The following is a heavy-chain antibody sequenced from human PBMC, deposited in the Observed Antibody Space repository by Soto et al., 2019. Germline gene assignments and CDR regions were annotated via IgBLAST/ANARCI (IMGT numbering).Heavy chain of an antibody. V-gene: IGHV4-31*03. Sequence: SETLSLTCTVSGGSISSGGYYWSWIRQHPGKGLEWIGYIYYSGSTYYNPSLKSRVTISVDTSKNQFSLKLSSVTAADTAVYYCARDVSGYDFYESSYFDYWGQGTLVTVSS. D-gene: IGHD5-12*01. CDR3: ARDVSGYDFYESSYFDY. CDR1: GGSISSGGYY. J-gene: IGHJ4*02. CDR2: IYYSGST.